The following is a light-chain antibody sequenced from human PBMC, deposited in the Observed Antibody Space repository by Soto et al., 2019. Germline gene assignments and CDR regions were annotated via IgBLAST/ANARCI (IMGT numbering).Light chain of an antibody. CDR1: STDVGGYNY. V-gene: IGLV2-14*01. CDR3: SSYTSSSTYV. J-gene: IGLJ1*01. Sequence: QSVLTQPASVSGSPGQSITISCTGSSTDVGGYNYVSWYQQHPGKAPKVMIYEVSNRTSGVSNRFSGSKSGNTASLTISGLQAEDEADYYCSSYTSSSTYVFGTGTKLTVL. CDR2: EVS.